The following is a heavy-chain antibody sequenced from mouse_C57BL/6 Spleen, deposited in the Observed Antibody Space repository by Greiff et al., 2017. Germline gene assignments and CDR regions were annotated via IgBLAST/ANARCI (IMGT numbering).Heavy chain of an antibody. CDR1: GYTFTSYW. CDR3: ARSEYYGSSPYAMDY. CDR2: INPSNGGT. J-gene: IGHJ4*01. Sequence: QVQLQQPGTELVKPGASVKLSCKASGYTFTSYWMHWVKQRPGQGLEWIGNINPSNGGTNYNEKFKSKATLTVDKSSSTAYMQLSSLTSEDSAVYYGARSEYYGSSPYAMDYWGQGTSVTVSS. V-gene: IGHV1-53*01. D-gene: IGHD1-1*01.